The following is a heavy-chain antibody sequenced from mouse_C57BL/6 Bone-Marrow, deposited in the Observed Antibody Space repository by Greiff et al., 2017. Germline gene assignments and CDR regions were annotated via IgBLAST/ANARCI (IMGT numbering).Heavy chain of an antibody. V-gene: IGHV5-4*01. J-gene: IGHJ4*01. D-gene: IGHD1-1*01. CDR3: ARNPPYGSSNYYAMDY. CDR1: GFTFSSYA. Sequence: EVHLVESGGGLVKPGGSLKLSCAASGFTFSSYAMSWVRQTPEKRLEWVATISDGGSYTYYPDNVKGRFTISRDNAKNNLYLQMSHLKSEDTAMYYCARNPPYGSSNYYAMDYWGQGTSVTVSS. CDR2: ISDGGSYT.